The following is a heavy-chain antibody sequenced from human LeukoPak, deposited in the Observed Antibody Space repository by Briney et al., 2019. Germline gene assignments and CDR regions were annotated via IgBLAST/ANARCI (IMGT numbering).Heavy chain of an antibody. CDR2: ISYDGSNK. CDR3: AKDPGHY. Sequence: PGGSLRLSCAASGFTFSSYGMHWVRQAPGKGLEWVAVISYDGSNKYYADSVKGRFTISRDNSKNTLYLQMNSLRAEDTAVYYCAKDPGHYWGQGTLVTVSS. CDR1: GFTFSSYG. V-gene: IGHV3-30*18. J-gene: IGHJ4*02.